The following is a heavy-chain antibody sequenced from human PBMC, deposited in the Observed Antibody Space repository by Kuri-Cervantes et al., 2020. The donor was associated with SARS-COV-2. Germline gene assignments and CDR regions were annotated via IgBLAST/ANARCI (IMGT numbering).Heavy chain of an antibody. V-gene: IGHV1-46*01. D-gene: IGHD6-13*01. CDR3: ARGVGSSSSSLY. CDR2: INPSGGST. Sequence: ASVKVSCKASGGTFSSYTISWVRQAPEQGLEWMGIINPSGGSTSYAQKFQGRVTMTRDTSTSTVYMELSSLRSEDTAVYYCARGVGSSSSSLYWGQGTLVTVSS. CDR1: GGTFSSYT. J-gene: IGHJ4*02.